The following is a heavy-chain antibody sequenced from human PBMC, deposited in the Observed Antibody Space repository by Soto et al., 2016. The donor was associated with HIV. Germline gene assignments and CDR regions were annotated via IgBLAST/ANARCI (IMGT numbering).Heavy chain of an antibody. CDR3: ARDPQSYGSGVPGY. D-gene: IGHD3-10*01. Sequence: QVQLVQSGAEVKKPGASVKVSCKASGYTFTSYGISWVRQAPGQGLEWLGWISAYNGNTNYAQNLQDRVTMTTDTSTSTAYMELRSLRSDDTAVYYRARDPQSYGSGVPGYWGQGTLVTVSS. CDR2: ISAYNGNT. J-gene: IGHJ4*02. CDR1: GYTFTSYG. V-gene: IGHV1-18*01.